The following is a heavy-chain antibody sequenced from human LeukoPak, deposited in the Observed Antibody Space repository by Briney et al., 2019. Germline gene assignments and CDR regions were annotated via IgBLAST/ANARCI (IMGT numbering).Heavy chain of an antibody. V-gene: IGHV1-18*01. Sequence: ASVKVSCKASGYTFTSYGISWVRQAPGQGLEWMGWISAYNGNTNYAQKLQGRVTMTTDTSTSTAYVELRSLRSDDTAVYYCASDGRVFEYYYDSSDYFTFFDYWGQGTLVTVSS. CDR3: ASDGRVFEYYYDSSDYFTFFDY. CDR2: ISAYNGNT. CDR1: GYTFTSYG. D-gene: IGHD3-22*01. J-gene: IGHJ4*02.